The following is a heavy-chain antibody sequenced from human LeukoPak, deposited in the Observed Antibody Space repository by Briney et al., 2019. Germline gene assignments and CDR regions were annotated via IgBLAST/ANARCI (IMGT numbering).Heavy chain of an antibody. D-gene: IGHD4-17*01. J-gene: IGHJ4*02. CDR2: VYHNGRT. V-gene: IGHV4-4*02. CDR3: AREPTTDDYLRSRHFDY. CDR1: GGSVSSNNW. Sequence: PSETLSLTCAVSGGSVSSNNWWSWVRQSPGKGLEWIGEVYHNGRTNSNPSLKSRVTMSVDKSQNQFSLKLNSVTAADTAVYFCAREPTTDDYLRSRHFDYWGQGALVTVSS.